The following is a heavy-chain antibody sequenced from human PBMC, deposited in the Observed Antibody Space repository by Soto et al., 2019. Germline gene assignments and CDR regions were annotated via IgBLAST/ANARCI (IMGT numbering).Heavy chain of an antibody. CDR1: GYTYTSYG. V-gene: IGHV1-18*01. CDR3: ARDWGVVEGDDAFDI. D-gene: IGHD2-15*01. J-gene: IGHJ3*02. Sequence: APVKVSCKASGYTYTSYGISWVRQAPGQGLEWMGWISAYNGNTNYAQKLQGRVTMTTDTSTSTAYMELRSLRSDDTAVYYCARDWGVVEGDDAFDIWGQGTMVTVSS. CDR2: ISAYNGNT.